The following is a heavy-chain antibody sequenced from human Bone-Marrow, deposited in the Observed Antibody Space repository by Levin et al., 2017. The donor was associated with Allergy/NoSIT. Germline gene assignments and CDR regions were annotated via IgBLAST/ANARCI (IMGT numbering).Heavy chain of an antibody. Sequence: PGESLKISCAGSGFTFSSNSMHWVRQAPGKGLAWVSRINTDGTTTIYADSVKGRFTISRDNAKNTLYLQMNSLRAEDTAVYYCVRALYSSSRFDPWGQGTLVIVSS. CDR2: INTDGTTT. J-gene: IGHJ5*02. CDR3: VRALYSSSRFDP. CDR1: GFTFSSNS. V-gene: IGHV3-74*01. D-gene: IGHD6-6*01.